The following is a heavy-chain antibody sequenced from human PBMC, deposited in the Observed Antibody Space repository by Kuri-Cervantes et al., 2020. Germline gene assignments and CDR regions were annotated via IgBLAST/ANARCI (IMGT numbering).Heavy chain of an antibody. CDR3: ARVMEQQLGHYYYYMDV. J-gene: IGHJ6*03. Sequence: SVKVSCKASGGTFSSYAISWVRQAPGQGLEWMGGIIPIFGTANYAQKFQGRVTITADESTSTAYMELSSLRSEDTAVYYCARVMEQQLGHYYYYMDVWGKGTTVTVSS. CDR2: IIPIFGTA. V-gene: IGHV1-69*13. D-gene: IGHD6-13*01. CDR1: GGTFSSYA.